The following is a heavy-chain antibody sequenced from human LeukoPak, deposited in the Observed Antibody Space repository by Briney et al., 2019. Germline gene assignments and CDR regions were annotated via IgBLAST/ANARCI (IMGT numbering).Heavy chain of an antibody. CDR2: IIWIGGNT. Sequence: PGGSLRVSCAAPGFTFEDYGMSWVRQPPGEGLGWVSGIIWIGGNTGYADSVRGRFTISRDNAKNSLYLQMNSLRAEDAAFYYCVRNFGGVGRSGPYHWGQGTLVTVSS. CDR1: GFTFEDYG. J-gene: IGHJ5*02. D-gene: IGHD3-3*01. CDR3: VRNFGGVGRSGPYH. V-gene: IGHV3-20*04.